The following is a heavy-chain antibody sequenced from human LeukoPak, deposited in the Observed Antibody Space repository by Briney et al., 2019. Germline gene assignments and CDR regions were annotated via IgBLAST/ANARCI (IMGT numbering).Heavy chain of an antibody. J-gene: IGHJ6*03. D-gene: IGHD6-13*01. Sequence: SETLSLTCTVSDDSISDYYRGWIRQPPGKGLEWIGYFHNSGTSTYNPSLKSRVTISADTSKNQFSLKLNSLTTADTAVYYCTRGSPDRTAAGSYYYYYYMDVWGKGTTVTVSS. CDR1: DDSISDYY. CDR2: FHNSGTS. CDR3: TRGSPDRTAAGSYYYYYYMDV. V-gene: IGHV4-59*01.